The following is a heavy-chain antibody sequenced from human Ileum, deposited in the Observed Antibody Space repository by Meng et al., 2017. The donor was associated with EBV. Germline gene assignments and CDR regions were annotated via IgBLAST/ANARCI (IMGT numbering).Heavy chain of an antibody. V-gene: IGHV3-74*01. J-gene: IGHJ4*02. D-gene: IGHD1-20*01. Sequence: EVQGGGAGVGVLQPGLSLSFSFPAFGFSFSSDCMHWVRQAPGKGLLWVSRINGDGSGSNYADSVNGLFTISKDNAKNTLSLQMNSLRAEDTAVYYCVRDGDNWNFDYWGQGTLVTVSS. CDR1: GFSFSSDC. CDR3: VRDGDNWNFDY. CDR2: INGDGSGS.